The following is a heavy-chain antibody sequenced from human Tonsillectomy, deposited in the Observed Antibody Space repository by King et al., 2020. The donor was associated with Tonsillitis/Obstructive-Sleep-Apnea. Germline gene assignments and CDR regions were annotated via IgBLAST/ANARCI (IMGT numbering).Heavy chain of an antibody. CDR1: GFTFDDYA. J-gene: IGHJ6*03. CDR3: AKDGERGAYYNFYFMDV. V-gene: IGHV3-9*01. Sequence: VQLVESGGGLVQPGRSLRLSCATSGFTFDDYAMHWVRQAPGKGLEWVAGIIWNSANIGYADSVKGRFTISRDNAKNSLYLQMNSLRAEDTVLYYCAKDGERGAYYNFYFMDVWGKGTTVTVSS. D-gene: IGHD1-26*01. CDR2: IIWNSANI.